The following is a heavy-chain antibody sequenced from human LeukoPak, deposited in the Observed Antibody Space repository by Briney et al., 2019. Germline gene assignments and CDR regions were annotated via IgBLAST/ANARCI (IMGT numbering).Heavy chain of an antibody. CDR1: GGSISSGGYS. CDR2: IYHSGST. CDR3: ARCKGRGDYPFDY. J-gene: IGHJ4*02. D-gene: IGHD4-17*01. Sequence: SQTLSPTCAVSGGSISSGGYSWSWIRQPPGKGLEWIGYIYHSGSTYYNPSLKSRVTISVDRSKNQFSLKLSSVTAADTAVYYCARCKGRGDYPFDYWGQGTLVTVSS. V-gene: IGHV4-30-2*01.